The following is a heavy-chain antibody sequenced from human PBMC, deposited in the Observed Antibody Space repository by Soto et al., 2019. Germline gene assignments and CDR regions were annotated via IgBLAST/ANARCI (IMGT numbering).Heavy chain of an antibody. CDR1: GFTLSSYA. D-gene: IGHD1-26*01. V-gene: IGHV3-30*09. Sequence: PGGSLRLSSAAPGFTLSSYAMHWVRQAPGKGLEWVTFISYDGRNTYYADSVQGRFAVSRDKSKNNLFLQMNSFRSDDPGVYYFARDGGYYQIFDYWGQGTLVTVSS. CDR3: ARDGGYYQIFDY. CDR2: ISYDGRNT. J-gene: IGHJ4*02.